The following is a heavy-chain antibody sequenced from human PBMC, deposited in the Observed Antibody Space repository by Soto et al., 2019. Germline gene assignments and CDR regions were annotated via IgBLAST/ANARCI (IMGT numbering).Heavy chain of an antibody. Sequence: ASVKVSCQASGYTFTSYGISWVRQAPGQGLEWMGWISAYNGNTNYAQKLQGRVTMTTDTSTSTAYMELRSLRSDDTAVYYCARDRRARGSYSLYYYYGMDVWGQGTTVTVSS. CDR1: GYTFTSYG. CDR3: ARDRRARGSYSLYYYYGMDV. D-gene: IGHD1-26*01. CDR2: ISAYNGNT. V-gene: IGHV1-18*01. J-gene: IGHJ6*02.